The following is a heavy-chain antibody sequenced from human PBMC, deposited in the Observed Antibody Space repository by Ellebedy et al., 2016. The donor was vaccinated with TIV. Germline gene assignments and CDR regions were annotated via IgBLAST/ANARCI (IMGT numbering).Heavy chain of an antibody. CDR2: IKSKGDGETT. CDR1: GFTFSNVW. CDR3: TTTMYYYDSGGYPTGDVLDI. Sequence: PGGSLRLSCAASGFTFSNVWMNWVRQAPGKGLEGVGRIKSKGDGETTEYAAPVKGRFTISRDDSKNTLYLQMNSLKTEDTVVYYCTTTMYYYDSGGYPTGDVLDIWGQGTIVTVSS. V-gene: IGHV3-15*07. D-gene: IGHD3-22*01. J-gene: IGHJ3*02.